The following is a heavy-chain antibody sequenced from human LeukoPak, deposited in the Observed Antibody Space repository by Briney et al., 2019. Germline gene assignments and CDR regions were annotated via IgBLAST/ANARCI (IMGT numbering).Heavy chain of an antibody. CDR2: ISYDGSNK. Sequence: GGSLRLSCAASGFTFSSYAMHWVRQAPGKGLEWVAVISYDGSNKYYADSVKGRFTISRDNSKNTLYLQMNSLRAEDTAVYYCARGDYYDSSGYQPIDCWGQGTLVAVSS. V-gene: IGHV3-30-3*01. J-gene: IGHJ4*02. CDR3: ARGDYYDSSGYQPIDC. D-gene: IGHD3-22*01. CDR1: GFTFSSYA.